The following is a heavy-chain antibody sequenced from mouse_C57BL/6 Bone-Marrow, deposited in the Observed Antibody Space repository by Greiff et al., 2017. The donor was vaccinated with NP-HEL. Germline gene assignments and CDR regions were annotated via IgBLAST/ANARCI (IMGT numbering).Heavy chain of an antibody. J-gene: IGHJ2*01. Sequence: VQLQQPGAELVMPGASVKLSCKASGYTFTSYWMHWVKQRPGQGLEWIGEIDPSDSYTNYNQKFKGKSTLTVDKSSSTAYMQLSSLTSEDSAVYYCARSTTVVPYYFDYWGQGTTLTVSS. CDR2: IDPSDSYT. V-gene: IGHV1-69*01. CDR1: GYTFTSYW. CDR3: ARSTTVVPYYFDY. D-gene: IGHD1-1*01.